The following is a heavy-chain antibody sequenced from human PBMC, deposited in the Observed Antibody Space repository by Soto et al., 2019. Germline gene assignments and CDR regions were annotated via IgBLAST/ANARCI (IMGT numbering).Heavy chain of an antibody. Sequence: QVQLVQSGAEVKKPGASVKVSCKASGYTFTSYYIHWVRQAPGQGLEWMGIINPNGGSTNYAQKFQGRVTLTRDTSTSTVYMDLSGLRSEDTAVYYCGRGLFPGDVWGKGTSVTVSS. J-gene: IGHJ6*04. CDR2: INPNGGST. V-gene: IGHV1-46*03. CDR3: GRGLFPGDV. CDR1: GYTFTSYY.